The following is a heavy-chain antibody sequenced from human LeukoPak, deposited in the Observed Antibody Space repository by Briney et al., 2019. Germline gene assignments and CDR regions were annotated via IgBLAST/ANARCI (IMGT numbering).Heavy chain of an antibody. D-gene: IGHD2-21*02. CDR3: ARLPNRLSHFDY. Sequence: SETLSLTCTVSGGSISSSSYYWGWIRQPPGKGLEWIGSIYYSGSTYYNPSLKSRVTISVDTSKNQFSLKLSSVTAADTAVYYCARLPNRLSHFDYWGQGTLVTVSS. V-gene: IGHV4-39*01. CDR2: IYYSGST. CDR1: GGSISSSSYY. J-gene: IGHJ4*02.